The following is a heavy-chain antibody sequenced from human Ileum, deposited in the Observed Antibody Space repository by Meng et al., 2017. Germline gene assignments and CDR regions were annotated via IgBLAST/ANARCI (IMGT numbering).Heavy chain of an antibody. CDR1: GGSISSSFY. CDR3: VRHGGKYFDS. D-gene: IGHD2-15*01. Sequence: HVPFQESGPGLVVPSGTLSLTCTGSGGSISSSFYCSGVRQSPGKGLEWIGQIYLAGSPNYNPSLESRVTISVDKSKNQFSLRLTSVTAADTAIFYCVRHGGKYFDSWGQGTLVTVSS. V-gene: IGHV4-4*02. J-gene: IGHJ4*02. CDR2: IYLAGSP.